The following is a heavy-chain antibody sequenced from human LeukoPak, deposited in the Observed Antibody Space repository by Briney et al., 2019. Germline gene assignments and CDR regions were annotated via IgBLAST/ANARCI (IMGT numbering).Heavy chain of an antibody. CDR2: IWSDATNQ. D-gene: IGHD1/OR15-1a*01. Sequence: GGSLRLSCEASGFTFSHFGMHWVRQAPGKGLEWVAVIWSDATNQYYGDSVKGRFTVSRDNFKKTVSLQMDSLRAEDTAVYYWEKAPQRGLNNINSLKYGGQGPWLTV. V-gene: IGHV3-33*06. CDR1: GFTFSHFG. CDR3: EKAPQRGLNNINSLKY. J-gene: IGHJ1*01.